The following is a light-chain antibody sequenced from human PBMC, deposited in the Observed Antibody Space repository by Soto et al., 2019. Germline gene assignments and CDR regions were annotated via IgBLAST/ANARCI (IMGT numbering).Light chain of an antibody. Sequence: EIVMTQSPATLSVSPGERATLSCRASQSVSSNLAWYQQKPGQSPRLLIYGASTRATGVPARFSGSGSGTEFTLTISSLQSEDFATYYCQQYSVYWTFGQGTKVEIK. CDR1: QSVSSN. CDR2: GAS. CDR3: QQYSVYWT. J-gene: IGKJ1*01. V-gene: IGKV3-15*01.